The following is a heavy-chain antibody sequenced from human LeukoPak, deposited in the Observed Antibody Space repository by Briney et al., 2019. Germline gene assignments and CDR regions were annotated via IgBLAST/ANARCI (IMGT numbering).Heavy chain of an antibody. D-gene: IGHD5-18*01. Sequence: VGSLRLSCPAPGFTFTSYAMSWFRQAPGKGPEWVSPIMGSGGSTYCADSVKGRFTIYRDNSKNTLYLQMNSLRAEDTAVYYCAKDNRREGYSYGFHYWGQGTLVTVSS. J-gene: IGHJ4*02. V-gene: IGHV3-23*01. CDR3: AKDNRREGYSYGFHY. CDR2: IMGSGGST. CDR1: GFTFTSYA.